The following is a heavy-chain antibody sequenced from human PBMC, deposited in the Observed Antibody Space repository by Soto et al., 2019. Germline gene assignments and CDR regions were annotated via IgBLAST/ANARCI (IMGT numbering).Heavy chain of an antibody. V-gene: IGHV1-69*13. D-gene: IGHD2-2*02. CDR1: GGTFSSYA. CDR2: IIPIFGTA. CDR3: ASSDIVVVPAAIRGNYGMDV. J-gene: IGHJ6*02. Sequence: SVKVFCKASGGTFSSYAISWVRQAPGQGLEWMGGIIPIFGTANYAQKFQGRVTITADESTSTAYMELSSLRSEDTAVYYCASSDIVVVPAAIRGNYGMDVWGQGTTVTVSS.